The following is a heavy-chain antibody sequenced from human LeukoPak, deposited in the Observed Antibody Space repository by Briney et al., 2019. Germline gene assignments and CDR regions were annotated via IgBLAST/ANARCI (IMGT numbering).Heavy chain of an antibody. D-gene: IGHD3-22*01. J-gene: IGHJ4*02. V-gene: IGHV3-74*01. CDR1: GFTFSSYW. Sequence: GGSLRLSCAASGFTFSSYWMHWVRQAPGKGLVWVSRINSDGSSTSYADSVKGRFTISRDNSKNTLYLQMNSLRAEDTAVYYCAREAPYYYDSSGYYFDYWGQGTLVTVSS. CDR2: INSDGSST. CDR3: AREAPYYYDSSGYYFDY.